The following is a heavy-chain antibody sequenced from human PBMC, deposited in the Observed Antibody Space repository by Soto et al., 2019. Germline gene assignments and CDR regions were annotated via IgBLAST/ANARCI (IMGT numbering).Heavy chain of an antibody. CDR3: ARDAYYYDSSGYYDYYYYGMDV. CDR1: GYTFTGYY. Sequence: QVQLVQSGAEVKKPGASVKVSCKASGYTFTGYYMHWVRQAPGQGLEWMGWINPNSGGTNYAQTCQGWVTMTRDPSISTANMELSRLRSDDTAVYYCARDAYYYDSSGYYDYYYYGMDVWGQGTTVTVSS. J-gene: IGHJ6*02. CDR2: INPNSGGT. D-gene: IGHD3-22*01. V-gene: IGHV1-2*04.